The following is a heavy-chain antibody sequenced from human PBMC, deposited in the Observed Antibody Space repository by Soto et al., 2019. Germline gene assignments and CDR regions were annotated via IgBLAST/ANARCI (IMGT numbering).Heavy chain of an antibody. J-gene: IGHJ4*02. CDR2: IKSDGSST. D-gene: IGHD2-2*01. CDR3: ARGYCSSSSCWSFDH. CDR1: GFTFSSYW. Sequence: GGSLRLSCAASGFTFSSYWMHWVRQAPGKGLVWVSRIKSDGSSTSYADSVEGRFTISRDNAKKTLYLQMNSLTAEDTAVYYCARGYCSSSSCWSFDHWGQGTPVTVSS. V-gene: IGHV3-74*01.